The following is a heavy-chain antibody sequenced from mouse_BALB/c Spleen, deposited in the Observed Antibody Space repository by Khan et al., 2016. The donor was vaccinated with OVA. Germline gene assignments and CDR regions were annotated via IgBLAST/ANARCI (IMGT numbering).Heavy chain of an antibody. CDR1: GFTFSTYG. Sequence: EVQLMESGGDIVKPGGSLKLSCAASGFTFSTYGMSWVRQTPDKSLEWVATVSTGGHYTYYTDTVKGRFTISRDNAKKTLYLQMSSLRSEDTAMFYCARLAYYYDSEGFAYWGQGTLVTVSA. V-gene: IGHV5-6*01. CDR3: ARLAYYYDSEGFAY. D-gene: IGHD1-1*01. J-gene: IGHJ3*01. CDR2: VSTGGHYT.